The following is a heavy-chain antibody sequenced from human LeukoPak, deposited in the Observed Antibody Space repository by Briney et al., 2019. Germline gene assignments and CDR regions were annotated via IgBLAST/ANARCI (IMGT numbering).Heavy chain of an antibody. CDR2: IYYSGST. CDR1: GGSISSSSYY. J-gene: IGHJ5*02. V-gene: IGHV4-39*02. D-gene: IGHD2/OR15-2a*01. Sequence: KPSETLSLTCTVSGGSISSSSYYWGWIRQPPGKGLEWIGSIYYSGSTYYNPSLKSRVTISVDTSKNQFSLKLSSVTAADTAVYYCAREGVTYTYYTGPNWFDPWGQGTLVTVSS. CDR3: AREGVTYTYYTGPNWFDP.